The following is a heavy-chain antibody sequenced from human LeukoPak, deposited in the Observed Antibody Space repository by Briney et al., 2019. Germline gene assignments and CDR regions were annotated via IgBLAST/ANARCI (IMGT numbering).Heavy chain of an antibody. CDR3: ARDRRRVVGITVFGVVDY. Sequence: ASVKVSCKASGYTFTGYYMHWVRQAPGQGLEWMGWISAYTGNTNYAQKLQDRVTMTTDTSTSTAYMELRSLRSDDTAVYFCARDRRRVVGITVFGVVDYWGQGTLVTVSS. CDR1: GYTFTGYY. D-gene: IGHD3-3*01. CDR2: ISAYTGNT. J-gene: IGHJ4*02. V-gene: IGHV1-18*04.